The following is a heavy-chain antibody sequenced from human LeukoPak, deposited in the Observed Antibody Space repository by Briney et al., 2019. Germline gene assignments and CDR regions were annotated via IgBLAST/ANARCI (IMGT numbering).Heavy chain of an antibody. CDR1: GYTFTSYG. D-gene: IGHD2-2*01. Sequence: ASVKVSCKASGYTFTSYGISWVRQAPGQGLEWMGWISAYNGNTNYAQKLQGRVTMTTDTSTSTAYMELRSLRSDDTAVYYCAREERYCSSTSCSLYFDYWGQGTLVTVSS. CDR2: ISAYNGNT. J-gene: IGHJ4*02. V-gene: IGHV1-18*01. CDR3: AREERYCSSTSCSLYFDY.